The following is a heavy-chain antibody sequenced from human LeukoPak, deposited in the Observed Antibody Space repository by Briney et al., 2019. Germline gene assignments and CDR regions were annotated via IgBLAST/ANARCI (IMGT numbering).Heavy chain of an antibody. V-gene: IGHV1-24*01. J-gene: IGHJ4*02. CDR3: ATDLLGQLLYRLDY. CDR2: FDPEDGET. CDR1: GYTLTELS. D-gene: IGHD2-2*02. Sequence: ASVKVSCKVSGYTLTELSMHWVRQAPGKRLEWMGGFDPEDGETIYAQKFQGRVTMTEDTSTDTAYMELSSLRSEDTAVYYCATDLLGQLLYRLDYWGQGTLVTVSS.